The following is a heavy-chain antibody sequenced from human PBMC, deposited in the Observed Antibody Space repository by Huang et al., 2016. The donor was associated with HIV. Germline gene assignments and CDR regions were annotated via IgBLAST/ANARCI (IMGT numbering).Heavy chain of an antibody. V-gene: IGHV1-3*01. CDR1: GYTFTRYV. CDR2: INAGNGNT. D-gene: IGHD4-4*01. J-gene: IGHJ4*02. Sequence: QVQLVQSGAEVKKPGASVKVSCKASGYTFTRYVMYWVRQAPGQRLEWRGWINAGNGNTKYSQHFQGRVTITRDTSATTAYMELRGLRSEDTAVYFCARSNGDYKYYLDYWGLGSLVTVSS. CDR3: ARSNGDYKYYLDY.